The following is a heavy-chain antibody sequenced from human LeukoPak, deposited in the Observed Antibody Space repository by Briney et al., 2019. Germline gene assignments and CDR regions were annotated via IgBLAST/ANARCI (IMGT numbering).Heavy chain of an antibody. CDR3: ARQNSGSYGIDY. Sequence: PSETLSLTCTVSGGSISSYYWSWIRQPPGKTLEWIGYIYTSGSTNYNPSLKSRVTISVDTSKNQFSLKLSPVTAADTAVYYCARQNSGSYGIDYWGQGTLVTVSS. J-gene: IGHJ4*02. D-gene: IGHD1-26*01. CDR1: GGSISSYY. V-gene: IGHV4-4*09. CDR2: IYTSGST.